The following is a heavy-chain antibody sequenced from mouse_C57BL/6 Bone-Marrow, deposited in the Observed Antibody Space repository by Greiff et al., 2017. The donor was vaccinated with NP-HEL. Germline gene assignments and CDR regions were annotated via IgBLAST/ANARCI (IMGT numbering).Heavy chain of an antibody. J-gene: IGHJ2*01. CDR2: IDPENGDT. V-gene: IGHV14-4*01. CDR3: TNYFDY. CDR1: GFNIKDDY. Sequence: EVKLEESGAELVRPGASVKLSCTASGFNIKDDYMHWVKQRPEQGLEWIGWIDPENGDTEYASKFQGKATITADTSSNTAYLQLSSLTSEDTAVYYCTNYFDYWGQGTTLTVSS.